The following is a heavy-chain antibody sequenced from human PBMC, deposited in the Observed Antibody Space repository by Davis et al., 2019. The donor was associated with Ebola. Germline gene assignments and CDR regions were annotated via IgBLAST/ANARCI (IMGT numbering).Heavy chain of an antibody. V-gene: IGHV4-59*01. J-gene: IGHJ3*02. D-gene: IGHD3-10*01. CDR2: IYYSGST. CDR3: AKERGYAFDI. CDR1: GGSLSSYY. Sequence: SETLSLTCTISGGSLSSYYWSWIRQPPGKGLEWIGYIYYSGSTNYNPSLKSRVTISVDTSKNQFSLKLSSVTAADAAVYYCAKERGYAFDIWGQGTMVTVSS.